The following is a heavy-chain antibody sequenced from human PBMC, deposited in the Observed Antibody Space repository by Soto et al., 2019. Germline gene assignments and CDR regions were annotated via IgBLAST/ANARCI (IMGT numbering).Heavy chain of an antibody. CDR3: ARHVLMMNWFDP. J-gene: IGHJ5*02. CDR2: IYYSGST. V-gene: IGHV4-59*08. CDR1: GGSISSYY. D-gene: IGHD2-8*01. Sequence: SETLSLTCTVSGGSISSYYWSWIRQPPGKGLEWIGYIYYSGSTNYNPSLKSRVTISVDTSKNQFSLKLSSVTAADTAVYYCARHVLMMNWFDPWGQGTLVTVSS.